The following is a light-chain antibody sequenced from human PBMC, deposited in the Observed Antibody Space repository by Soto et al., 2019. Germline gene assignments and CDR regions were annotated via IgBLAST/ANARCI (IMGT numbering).Light chain of an antibody. Sequence: DIVMTQSPLSLPVTPGEPASISCRSSQSLLYSNGNNYLDWYLQKPGQSPQLLIYLASSRASGVPVRFSGSGSGTDFTLKISRVEAEDVGVYYCMQPLQTPYTFCQGTKLEIK. J-gene: IGKJ2*01. V-gene: IGKV2-28*01. CDR1: QSLLYSNGNNY. CDR3: MQPLQTPYT. CDR2: LAS.